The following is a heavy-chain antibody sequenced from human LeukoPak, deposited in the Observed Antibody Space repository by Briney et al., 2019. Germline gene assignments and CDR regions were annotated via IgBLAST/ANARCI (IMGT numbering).Heavy chain of an antibody. V-gene: IGHV3-48*04. CDR1: GFTFSSYS. CDR3: AKDIAAALYYFDY. CDR2: ISSSSSTI. J-gene: IGHJ4*02. Sequence: GSLRLSCAASGFTFSSYSMNWVRQAPGKGLEWVSYISSSSSTIYYADSVKGRFTISRDNAKNSLYLQMNSLRAEDTALYYCAKDIAAALYYFDYWGQGTLVTVSS. D-gene: IGHD6-13*01.